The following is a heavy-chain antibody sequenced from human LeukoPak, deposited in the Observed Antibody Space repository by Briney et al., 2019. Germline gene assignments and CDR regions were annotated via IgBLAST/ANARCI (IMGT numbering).Heavy chain of an antibody. Sequence: GESLKIFCKGSGYSFTSYWIGWVRQMPGRGLEWMGIIYPGDSDTRYSPSFQGQVTISADKSISTAYLQWSGLKASDTAMYYCARMHIVVVTDDAFDIWGQGTMVTVSS. V-gene: IGHV5-51*01. CDR2: IYPGDSDT. D-gene: IGHD2-21*02. CDR1: GYSFTSYW. J-gene: IGHJ3*02. CDR3: ARMHIVVVTDDAFDI.